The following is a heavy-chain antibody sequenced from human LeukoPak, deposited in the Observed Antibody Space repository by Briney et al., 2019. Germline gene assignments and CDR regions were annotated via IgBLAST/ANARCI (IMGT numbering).Heavy chain of an antibody. CDR1: GGSISSSN. V-gene: IGHV3-23*01. CDR3: AKGRARSGTLNWFDP. Sequence: ETLSLTCAVSGGSISSSNWWSWVRQPPGKGLEWVSAISGSGGSTYYADSVKGRFTISRDNSKNTLYLQMNSLRAEDTAVYYCAKGRARSGTLNWFDPWGQGTLVTVSS. CDR2: ISGSGGST. D-gene: IGHD1-26*01. J-gene: IGHJ5*02.